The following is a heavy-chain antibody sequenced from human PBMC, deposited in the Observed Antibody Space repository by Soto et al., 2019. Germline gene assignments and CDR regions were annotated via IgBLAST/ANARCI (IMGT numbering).Heavy chain of an antibody. J-gene: IGHJ5*02. CDR3: ARGDTAIATANTEFDT. D-gene: IGHD5-18*01. Sequence: PSETLSLTCAVYGGSFSGYYWSWIRQPPGKGLEWIGEINHSGSTNYNPSLKSRVTISVDTSKNQFSLKLSSVTAADTAVYYCARGDTAIATANTEFDTLGQGALLTVSS. CDR1: GGSFSGYY. V-gene: IGHV4-34*01. CDR2: INHSGST.